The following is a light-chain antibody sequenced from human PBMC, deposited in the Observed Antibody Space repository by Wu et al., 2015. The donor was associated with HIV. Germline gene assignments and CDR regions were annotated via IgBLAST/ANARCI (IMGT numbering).Light chain of an antibody. CDR1: QSVNNN. J-gene: IGKJ1*01. V-gene: IGKV3-15*01. Sequence: EIVLTQSPATLSVSPGERAILSCRASQSVNNNLAWYQHKTGQAPWLLIYGASNRATGIPARFSGSGSGTEFTLTISSLQSEDLAVYYCQQYIDWPRTFGQGTKVEIK. CDR3: QQYIDWPRT. CDR2: GAS.